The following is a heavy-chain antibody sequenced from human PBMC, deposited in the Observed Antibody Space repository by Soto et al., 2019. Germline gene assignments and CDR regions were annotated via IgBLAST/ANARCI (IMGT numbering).Heavy chain of an antibody. CDR2: SSSGTSYT. D-gene: IGHD4-4*01. CDR1: GFTFSDYY. Sequence: QVQLVESGGGLVKPGGALRLSCAASGFTFSDYYMSWIRQAPGKGLEWVSHSSSGTSYTNYADSVKGRVTISRDNAKNSLYLQMNSLRAEDTAVYYCARTRNYIFDYWGQGTLVTVSS. J-gene: IGHJ4*02. V-gene: IGHV3-11*05. CDR3: ARTRNYIFDY.